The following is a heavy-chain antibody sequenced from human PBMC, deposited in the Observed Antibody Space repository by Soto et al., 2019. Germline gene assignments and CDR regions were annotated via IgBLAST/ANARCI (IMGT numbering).Heavy chain of an antibody. CDR2: IIPILGIA. CDR3: ARMPPSYSGYEHFDY. J-gene: IGHJ4*02. CDR1: GGTFSSYT. Sequence: QVQLVQSGAEVKKPGSSVKVSCNASGGTFSSYTISWVRQAPGQGLEWMGRIIPILGIANYAQKFQGRVTITADKSTSTAYMELSSLRSEDTAVYYCARMPPSYSGYEHFDYWGQGTLVTVSS. D-gene: IGHD5-12*01. V-gene: IGHV1-69*02.